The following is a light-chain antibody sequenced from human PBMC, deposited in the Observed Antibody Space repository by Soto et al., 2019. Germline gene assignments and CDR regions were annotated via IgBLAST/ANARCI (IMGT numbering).Light chain of an antibody. V-gene: IGKV3-20*01. J-gene: IGKJ3*01. CDR3: QQYSSSPPEFT. Sequence: EIVLTQSPGTLSLSPGERATLSCRASQSVSSSYLAWYQQRPGQAPRLLIFVASYRATGIPDRFSGSGSGTDFPLTISRLEPEDFAVYYCQQYSSSPPEFTFGPGTKVD. CDR1: QSVSSSY. CDR2: VAS.